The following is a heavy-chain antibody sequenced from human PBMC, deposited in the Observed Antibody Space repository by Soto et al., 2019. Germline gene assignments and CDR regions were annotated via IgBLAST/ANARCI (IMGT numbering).Heavy chain of an antibody. Sequence: EVQLVESGGGLVKPGGSLRLSCAVSGNTFSNAWMTWVRQAPGKGLEWVGLIKSKADGGIIDYAAPVKGRFAISRDDSKNTLYLQMNSLKTEDTAVYYCTTAFEWGQGTLVTVSS. CDR2: IKSKADGGII. CDR1: GNTFSNAW. V-gene: IGHV3-15*01. J-gene: IGHJ4*02. CDR3: TTAFE.